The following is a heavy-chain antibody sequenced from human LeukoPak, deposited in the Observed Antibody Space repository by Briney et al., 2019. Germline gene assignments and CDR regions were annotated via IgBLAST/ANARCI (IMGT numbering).Heavy chain of an antibody. D-gene: IGHD1-26*01. V-gene: IGHV4-39*01. CDR2: IYYSGST. J-gene: IGHJ4*02. CDR3: ARGLISQGWELNFDF. Sequence: SETLSLTCTVSGGSISSSSYYWGWIRQPPGKGLEWIGSIYYSGSTYYNPSLKSRVTISVDTSKNQFSLKLSSVTAADTAVYYCARGLISQGWELNFDFWGQGTLVTVSS. CDR1: GGSISSSSYY.